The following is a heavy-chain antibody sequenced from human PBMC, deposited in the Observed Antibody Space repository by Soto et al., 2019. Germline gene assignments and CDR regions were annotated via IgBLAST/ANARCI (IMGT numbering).Heavy chain of an antibody. CDR3: ARVDEGFSSTSCYNDYYYGMDV. J-gene: IGHJ6*02. D-gene: IGHD2-2*02. CDR1: GYTFTSYA. V-gene: IGHV1-3*01. CDR2: INAGNGNT. Sequence: ASVKVSCKASGYTFTSYAMHWVRQAPGQRLEWMGWINAGNGNTKYSQKFQGRVTITRDTSASTAYMELSSLRSEDTAVYYCARVDEGFSSTSCYNDYYYGMDVWGQGTTVTFSS.